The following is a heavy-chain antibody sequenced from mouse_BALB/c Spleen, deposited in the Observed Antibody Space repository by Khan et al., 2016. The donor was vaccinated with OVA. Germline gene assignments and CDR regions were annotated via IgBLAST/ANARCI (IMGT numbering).Heavy chain of an antibody. CDR3: TRSEYGTFTY. Sequence: QVRLQQSGAELVKPGASVKLSCKASGYTFTSYYMYWVKQRPGQGLEWIGEINPSNGGTNFNEKFKSKATLTVDKSSSTAHMQLRSLTSEDSAVYYCTRSEYGTFTYGGRGTRVTVSA. CDR1: GYTFTSYY. V-gene: IGHV1S81*02. CDR2: INPSNGGT. J-gene: IGHJ3*01. D-gene: IGHD2-1*01.